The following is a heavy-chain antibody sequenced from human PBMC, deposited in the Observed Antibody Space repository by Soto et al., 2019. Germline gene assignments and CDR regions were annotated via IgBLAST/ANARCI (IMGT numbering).Heavy chain of an antibody. D-gene: IGHD2-21*02. CDR3: ARQLVSVPTIPLLFYDN. CDR1: GYSFSDYW. CDR2: IYPSDSNT. V-gene: IGHV5-51*01. Sequence: EVQLVQSGAEVKKPGDSLKISCKGSGYSFSDYWIAWVRQMPGKGLEWMGIIYPSDSNTRYSPSFQGQVTISADKSISTAHLQWNSLKASDTAMYYCARQLVSVPTIPLLFYDNWCHVTLVTVS. J-gene: IGHJ4*01.